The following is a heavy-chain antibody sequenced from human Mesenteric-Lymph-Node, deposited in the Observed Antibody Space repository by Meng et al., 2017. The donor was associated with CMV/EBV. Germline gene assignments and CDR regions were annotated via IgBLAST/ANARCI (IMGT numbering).Heavy chain of an antibody. CDR1: GYTFTSYG. CDR2: ISAYNGNT. CDR3: ARETEIRGVTALDY. V-gene: IGHV1-18*01. J-gene: IGHJ4*02. Sequence: KASGYTFTSYGISWVRQAPGQGLEWMGWISAYNGNTNYAQKLQGRVTMTRDTSISTAYMDLSTLTPDDTAVYFCARETEIRGVTALDYWGQGTLVTVSS. D-gene: IGHD3-10*01.